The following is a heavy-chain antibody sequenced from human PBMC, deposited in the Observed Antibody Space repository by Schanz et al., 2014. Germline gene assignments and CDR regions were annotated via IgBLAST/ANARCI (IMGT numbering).Heavy chain of an antibody. CDR2: MSWNAGSL. Sequence: EVQLVESGVGLVQPGRSLRLSCVASGFRFDDYAMHWVRQAPGKGLEWVSGMSWNAGSLGYGDSVKGRFTISRDNAKNSLYLQMNSLRAEDTALYYCARDSGSSSWYPSDYWGQGTLVTVSS. CDR3: ARDSGSSSWYPSDY. J-gene: IGHJ4*02. V-gene: IGHV3-9*01. D-gene: IGHD6-13*01. CDR1: GFRFDDYA.